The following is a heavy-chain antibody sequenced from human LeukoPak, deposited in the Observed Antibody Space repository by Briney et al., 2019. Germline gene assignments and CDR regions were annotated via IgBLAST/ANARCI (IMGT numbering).Heavy chain of an antibody. V-gene: IGHV4-39*07. D-gene: IGHD1-26*01. CDR3: ARALGAPYPWYFDY. CDR2: IYYSGST. CDR1: GGSISSSSYY. Sequence: TTSETLSLTCTVSGGSISSSSYYWGWIHQPPGKGLEWIGSIYYSGSTYYNPSLKSRVTISVDTSKSQFSLKLSSVTAADTAVYYCARALGAPYPWYFDYWGQGTLVTVSS. J-gene: IGHJ4*02.